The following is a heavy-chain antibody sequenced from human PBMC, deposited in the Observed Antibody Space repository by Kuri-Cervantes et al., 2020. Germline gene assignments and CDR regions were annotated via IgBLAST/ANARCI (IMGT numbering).Heavy chain of an antibody. V-gene: IGHV3-33*01. Sequence: LSLTCAASGVTFSSYGMHWVRQAPGKGLEWVAVIWYDGSNKYYADSVKGRFTISRDNSKNTLYLQMNSLRSEDTAVYYCARPDIVVVPAAIPYYYYGMDVWGQGTTVTVSS. CDR1: GVTFSSYG. J-gene: IGHJ6*02. D-gene: IGHD2-2*02. CDR2: IWYDGSNK. CDR3: ARPDIVVVPAAIPYYYYGMDV.